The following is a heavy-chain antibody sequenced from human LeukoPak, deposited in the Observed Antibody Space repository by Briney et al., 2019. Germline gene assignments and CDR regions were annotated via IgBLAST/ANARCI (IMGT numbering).Heavy chain of an antibody. CDR1: GFSFSTHV. Sequence: PGGSLRLSCAGSGFSFSTHVLSWVRQAPGKGLEWVSSLSHSGGSAYYTDSVKGRFTISRDNSKNTLYLHMNSLRVGDTAVYFCAKLGFLTGSFDSWGQGTLVSVSS. D-gene: IGHD3-9*01. V-gene: IGHV3-23*01. J-gene: IGHJ4*02. CDR2: LSHSGGSA. CDR3: AKLGFLTGSFDS.